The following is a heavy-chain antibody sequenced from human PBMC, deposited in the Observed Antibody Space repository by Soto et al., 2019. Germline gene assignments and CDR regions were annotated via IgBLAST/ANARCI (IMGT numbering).Heavy chain of an antibody. CDR2: ISNIGSNE. J-gene: IGHJ4*02. CDR1: GFTFSSFG. D-gene: IGHD3-10*01. V-gene: IGHV3-30*18. Sequence: QSGGSLRLSCAASGFTFSSFGMHWVRQVPGKGLVWVAFISNIGSNEYYADSVKDRFTISRDNSKNRLYLQMTSLIPGDTAVYYCAKDYGSGTYLFAYCGQGTVVTVSS. CDR3: AKDYGSGTYLFAY.